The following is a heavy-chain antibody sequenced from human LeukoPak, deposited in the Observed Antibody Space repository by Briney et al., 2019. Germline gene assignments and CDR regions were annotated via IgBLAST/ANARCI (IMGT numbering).Heavy chain of an antibody. V-gene: IGHV1-69*06. Sequence: ASVKVSCTASGGTFSRYAISWVRQAPGQGLEWMGGIIPIFGTANYAQKFQGRVTITADKSTSTVYMELSSLRSEDTAVYYCARDTSDYDLNYWGQGTLVTVSS. D-gene: IGHD5-12*01. J-gene: IGHJ4*02. CDR3: ARDTSDYDLNY. CDR2: IIPIFGTA. CDR1: GGTFSRYA.